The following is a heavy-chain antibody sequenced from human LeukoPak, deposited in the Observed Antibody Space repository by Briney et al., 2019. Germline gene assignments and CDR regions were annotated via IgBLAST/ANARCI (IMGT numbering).Heavy chain of an antibody. CDR3: AKDHSSNWFDS. V-gene: IGHV3-30-3*01. Sequence: GRSLRLSCAASGFTFSTYAMHWVRQAPGKGLEWVAVTSYDGSNKYYADSVKGRFTISRDKSKSTLYLYMNSLGAEDTAVYYCAKDHSSNWFDSWGQGILLTVSS. D-gene: IGHD5-18*01. J-gene: IGHJ5*01. CDR2: TSYDGSNK. CDR1: GFTFSTYA.